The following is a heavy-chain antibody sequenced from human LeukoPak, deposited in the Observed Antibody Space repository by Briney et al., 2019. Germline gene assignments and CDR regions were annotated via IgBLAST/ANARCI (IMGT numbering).Heavy chain of an antibody. CDR2: IRYDGSNK. CDR3: AKAQQLGPYYYYYYMDA. V-gene: IGHV3-30*02. J-gene: IGHJ6*03. D-gene: IGHD6-13*01. Sequence: PGGSLRLSCAASGFTFSSYGMHWVRQAPGKGLEWVAFIRYDGSNKYYADSVKGRFTISRDNSKNTLYLQMNSLRAEDTAVYYCAKAQQLGPYYYYYYMDAWGKGTTVTISS. CDR1: GFTFSSYG.